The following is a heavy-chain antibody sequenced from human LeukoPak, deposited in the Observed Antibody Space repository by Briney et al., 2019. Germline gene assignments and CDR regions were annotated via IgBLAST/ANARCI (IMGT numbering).Heavy chain of an antibody. J-gene: IGHJ4*02. Sequence: GGSLRLSCAASGFTFSSYWMSWVRRAPGRGLEWVANIKQDGSEKYYVDSVKGRFTISRDNAKNSLYLQMNSLRAEDTAVYYCARQYSSSWYYFDYWGQGTLVTVSS. D-gene: IGHD6-13*01. V-gene: IGHV3-7*01. CDR3: ARQYSSSWYYFDY. CDR2: IKQDGSEK. CDR1: GFTFSSYW.